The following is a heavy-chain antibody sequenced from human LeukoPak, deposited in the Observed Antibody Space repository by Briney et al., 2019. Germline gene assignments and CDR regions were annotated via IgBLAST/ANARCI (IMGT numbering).Heavy chain of an antibody. CDR3: ARAVTYFYGSVTYDWFDP. Sequence: GGSLRLSCAASGFTFSSYWMHWVRQIPGKGLVWVSRIKSDGSTIYADSVKGRFTISRDNAKNTVYLQMNSLRAEDTAIYYCARAVTYFYGSVTYDWFDPWGQGTLVTVSS. V-gene: IGHV3-74*01. CDR2: IKSDGST. CDR1: GFTFSSYW. J-gene: IGHJ5*02. D-gene: IGHD3-10*01.